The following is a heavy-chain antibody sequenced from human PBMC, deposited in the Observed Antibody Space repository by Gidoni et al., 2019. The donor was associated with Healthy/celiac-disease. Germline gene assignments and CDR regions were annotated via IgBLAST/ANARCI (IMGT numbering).Heavy chain of an antibody. J-gene: IGHJ3*02. D-gene: IGHD3-10*01. CDR2: ISYDGSNK. CDR3: ARGGNYYYYGSTGAFDI. Sequence: QVQLVESGGGVVQPGRSLRLSCAASGFTFSSYAMHWVRQAPGKGLEWVAVISYDGSNKYYADSVKGRFTISRDNSKNTLYLQMNSLRAEDTAVYYCARGGNYYYYGSTGAFDIWGQGTMVTVSS. CDR1: GFTFSSYA. V-gene: IGHV3-30-3*01.